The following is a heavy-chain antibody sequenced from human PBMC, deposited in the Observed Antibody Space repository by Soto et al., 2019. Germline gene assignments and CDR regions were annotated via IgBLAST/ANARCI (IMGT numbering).Heavy chain of an antibody. D-gene: IGHD1-26*01. CDR1: GYTFTGYY. CDR3: GRGRSGELVIFY. CDR2: ISPQTGGT. J-gene: IGHJ4*02. V-gene: IGHV1-2*02. Sequence: ASVKVSCKGSGYTFTGYYIHWVRQTPGQGPEWMGEISPQTGGTKYAQKYQGRVTMTRDTSITTVYMELSNLSPDDTAVYCCGRGRSGELVIFYWGQGTLVTVSS.